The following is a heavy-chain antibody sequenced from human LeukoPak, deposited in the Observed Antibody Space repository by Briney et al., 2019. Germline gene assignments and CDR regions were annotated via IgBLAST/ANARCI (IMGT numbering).Heavy chain of an antibody. CDR2: ISGSGGST. Sequence: GGSLRLSCAASGFTFSSYAMSWVRQAPGKGLEWVSAISGSGGSTYYADSVKGRFTISRDNSKNTLYLQMNSLRAEDTAVYYCAILTMTTVTTRDDAFDIWGQGTMVTVSS. CDR1: GFTFSSYA. J-gene: IGHJ3*02. V-gene: IGHV3-23*01. D-gene: IGHD4-17*01. CDR3: AILTMTTVTTRDDAFDI.